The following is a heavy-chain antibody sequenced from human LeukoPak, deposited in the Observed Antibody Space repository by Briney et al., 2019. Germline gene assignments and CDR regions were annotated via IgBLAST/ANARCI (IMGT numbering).Heavy chain of an antibody. J-gene: IGHJ4*02. CDR1: GFTFSHAW. V-gene: IGHV3-74*01. CDR3: AKDAASRPGDY. Sequence: GGSLRLSCAASGFTFSHAWMSWVRQAPGKGLEWVGRINSDGSSTTYADSVKGRFTISRDNSKSTLYLHMNSLRAEDTAVYYCAKDAASRPGDYWGQGTLVTVSS. D-gene: IGHD6-13*01. CDR2: INSDGSST.